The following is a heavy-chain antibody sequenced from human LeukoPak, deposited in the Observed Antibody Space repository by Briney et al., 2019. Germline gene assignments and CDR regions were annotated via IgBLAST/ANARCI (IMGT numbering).Heavy chain of an antibody. J-gene: IGHJ4*02. CDR3: ARSRDYGDLYYFDY. D-gene: IGHD4-17*01. Sequence: KPSEALSLTCTVSGGSISSYYWSWIRPPPGKGLGWIGYIYFSGGTNYNPSLKSRVTISVDTSKNQCSLKLSSVTAADTAVYYCARSRDYGDLYYFDYWGQGTLVTVSS. V-gene: IGHV4-59*01. CDR1: GGSISSYY. CDR2: IYFSGGT.